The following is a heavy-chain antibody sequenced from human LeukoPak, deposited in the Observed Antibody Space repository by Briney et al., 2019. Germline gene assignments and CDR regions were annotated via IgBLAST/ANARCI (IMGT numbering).Heavy chain of an antibody. J-gene: IGHJ5*02. Sequence: ASVKVSCKASGYTFTGYYMHWVRQAPGQGLEWMGRINPNSGGTNYAQKFQGRVTMTRDTSISTAYMELSRLRSDDTAVYYCARDTGDNSGFAPWGQGTLVTVSS. CDR3: ARDTGDNSGFAP. D-gene: IGHD3-10*01. CDR1: GYTFTGYY. V-gene: IGHV1-2*06. CDR2: INPNSGGT.